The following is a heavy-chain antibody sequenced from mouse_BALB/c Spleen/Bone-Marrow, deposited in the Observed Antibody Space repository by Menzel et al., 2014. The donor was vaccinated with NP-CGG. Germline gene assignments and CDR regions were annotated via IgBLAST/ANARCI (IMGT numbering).Heavy chain of an antibody. CDR2: IDPYNGGT. Sequence: EVKLQESGPELVKPGASVKVSCKASGYAFTSYNMYWVKQSHGKSLEWIGYIDPYNGGTSYNQKFKGKATLTVDKSSSTAYMHLNSLTSEDSAVYYCARRYYYYGSGDAMDYWGQGTSVTVPS. V-gene: IGHV1S135*01. D-gene: IGHD1-1*01. CDR3: ARRYYYYGSGDAMDY. J-gene: IGHJ4*01. CDR1: GYAFTSYN.